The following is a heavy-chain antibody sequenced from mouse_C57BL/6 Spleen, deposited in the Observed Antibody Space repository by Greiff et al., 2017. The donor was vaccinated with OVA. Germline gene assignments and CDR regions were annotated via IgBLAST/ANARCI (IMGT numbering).Heavy chain of an antibody. Sequence: ESGPGLVKPSQSLSLTCSVTGYSITSGYYWNWIRQFPGNKLEWMGYISYDGSNNYNPSLKNRISITRDTSKNQFFLKLNSVTTEDTATYYCAKGIYYDYDDWFAYWGQGTLVTVSA. CDR2: ISYDGSN. CDR3: AKGIYYDYDDWFAY. V-gene: IGHV3-6*01. CDR1: GYSITSGYY. J-gene: IGHJ3*01. D-gene: IGHD2-4*01.